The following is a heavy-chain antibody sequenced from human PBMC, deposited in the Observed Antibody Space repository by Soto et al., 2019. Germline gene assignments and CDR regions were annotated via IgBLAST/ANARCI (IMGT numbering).Heavy chain of an antibody. J-gene: IGHJ6*02. D-gene: IGHD3-9*01. V-gene: IGHV1-69*13. Sequence: ASVKVSCKASGGTFSSYAISWVRQAPGQGLEWMGGIIPIFGTANYAQKFQGRVTITADESTSTAYMELSSLRSEDTAVYYCAGSSYDILTGYHPEYYYYYYGMDVWGQGTTVTVSS. CDR1: GGTFSSYA. CDR2: IIPIFGTA. CDR3: AGSSYDILTGYHPEYYYYYYGMDV.